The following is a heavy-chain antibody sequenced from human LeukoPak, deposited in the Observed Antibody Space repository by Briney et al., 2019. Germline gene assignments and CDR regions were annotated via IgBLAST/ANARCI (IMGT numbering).Heavy chain of an antibody. J-gene: IGHJ6*03. CDR2: IYTSGST. CDR1: GGSISSYY. Sequence: SETLSLTCTVSGGSISSYYWSWNRQPAGKGLEWIGRIYTSGSTNYNPSLKSRVTMSVDTSKNQFSLKLSSVTAADTAVYYCARGVYVVPAAIQTPYYYYMDVWGKGTTVTISS. V-gene: IGHV4-4*07. D-gene: IGHD2-2*01. CDR3: ARGVYVVPAAIQTPYYYYMDV.